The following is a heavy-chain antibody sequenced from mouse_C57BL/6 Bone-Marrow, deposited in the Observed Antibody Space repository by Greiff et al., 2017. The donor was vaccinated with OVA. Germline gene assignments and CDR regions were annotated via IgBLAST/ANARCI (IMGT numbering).Heavy chain of an antibody. CDR2: SRNKANDYTT. V-gene: IGHV7-1*01. CDR1: GFTFSDFY. Sequence: EVKLVESGGGLVQSGRSLRLSCATSGFTFSDFYMEWVRQAPGKGLEWIAASRNKANDYTTEYSASVKGRFIVSRDTSQSILYLQMNALRAEDTAIYYCARDALWDYGGYWYFDVWGTGTTVTVSS. D-gene: IGHD2-4*01. CDR3: ARDALWDYGGYWYFDV. J-gene: IGHJ1*03.